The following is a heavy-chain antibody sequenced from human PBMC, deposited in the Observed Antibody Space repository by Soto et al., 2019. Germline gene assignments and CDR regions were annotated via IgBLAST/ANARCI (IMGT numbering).Heavy chain of an antibody. J-gene: IGHJ6*02. CDR3: AKAPVTGSGFYYGMDI. Sequence: QVQLVESGGGVVQPGRSLRLSCAASAFTFSNYAMHCVRQAPGTGLEWVAVISYDGSNKYYADSVKGRFTISRDNSKNTLYLQMNSLRVEDTAVYYWAKAPVTGSGFYYGMDIWGQGTTVTVSS. D-gene: IGHD3-9*01. V-gene: IGHV3-30*18. CDR1: AFTFSNYA. CDR2: ISYDGSNK.